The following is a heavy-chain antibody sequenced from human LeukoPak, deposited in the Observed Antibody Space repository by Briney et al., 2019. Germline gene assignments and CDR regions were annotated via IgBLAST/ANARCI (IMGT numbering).Heavy chain of an antibody. V-gene: IGHV4-4*07. CDR3: ARDRQWFGELSWFDP. CDR2: IYTSGST. J-gene: IGHJ5*02. CDR1: GGSISSYY. D-gene: IGHD3-10*01. Sequence: PSETLSLTCTVSGGSISSYYRSWIRQPAGKGLAWIGRIYTSGSTNYHPSLKRRVTMSVDTSKNHFSLKLSSVTAADTAVYYCARDRQWFGELSWFDPWGQGTLVTVSS.